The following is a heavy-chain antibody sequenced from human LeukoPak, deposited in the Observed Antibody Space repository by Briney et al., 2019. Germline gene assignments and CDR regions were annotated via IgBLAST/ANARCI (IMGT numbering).Heavy chain of an antibody. V-gene: IGHV3-48*03. D-gene: IGHD6-19*01. J-gene: IGHJ4*02. CDR3: ARDISGVADFFDY. Sequence: GGALRLSCAASGFTFSSYEMNWVRQAPGKGLEWVSYISSSGSTIYYADSVKGRFTISRDNAKNSLYLQMNSLRAEDTAVYYCARDISGVADFFDYCGQGTLVTVSS. CDR1: GFTFSSYE. CDR2: ISSSGSTI.